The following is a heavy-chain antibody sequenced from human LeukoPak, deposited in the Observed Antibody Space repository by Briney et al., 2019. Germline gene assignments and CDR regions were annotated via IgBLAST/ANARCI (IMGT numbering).Heavy chain of an antibody. CDR2: IVVGSGNT. Sequence: GTSVKVSCKASGFSVTSSAVQWVREARGQRLEWIGWIVVGSGNTNYAQKFQERVTITRDMSTSTAYMELSSLRSEDTAVYYCAADNSSGWYKLWGQGTLVTVSS. CDR3: AADNSSGWYKL. J-gene: IGHJ4*02. CDR1: GFSVTSSA. V-gene: IGHV1-58*01. D-gene: IGHD6-19*01.